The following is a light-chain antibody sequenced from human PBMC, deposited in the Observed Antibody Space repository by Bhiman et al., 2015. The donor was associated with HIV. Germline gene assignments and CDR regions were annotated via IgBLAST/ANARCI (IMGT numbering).Light chain of an antibody. CDR1: NIGSKS. J-gene: IGLJ2*01. V-gene: IGLV3-21*01. CDR3: SSYAGSNNYVV. Sequence: SYELTQPPSVSVAPGKTARITCGGNNIGSKSVHWYQQKPGQAPVLVIYYDSDRPSGIPERFSGSNSGNTATLTISRVEAGDEADYYCSSYAGSNNYVVFGGGTKLTVL. CDR2: YDS.